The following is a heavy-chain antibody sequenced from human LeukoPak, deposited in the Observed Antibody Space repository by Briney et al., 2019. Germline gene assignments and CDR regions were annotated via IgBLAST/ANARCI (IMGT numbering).Heavy chain of an antibody. V-gene: IGHV3-48*04. J-gene: IGHJ4*02. Sequence: PGGSLRLSCAASGFTFSSYWMSWVRQAPGKGLEWVSYISSSGSTIYYADSVKGRFTISRDNAKNSLYLQMNSLRAEDTAVYYCARDQCSSTSCYTELLWFGELSGQYYFDYWGQGTLVTVSS. CDR3: ARDQCSSTSCYTELLWFGELSGQYYFDY. CDR1: GFTFSSYW. D-gene: IGHD2-2*02. CDR2: ISSSGSTI.